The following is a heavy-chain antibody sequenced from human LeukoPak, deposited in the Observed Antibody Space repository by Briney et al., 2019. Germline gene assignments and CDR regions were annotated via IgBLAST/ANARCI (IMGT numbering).Heavy chain of an antibody. Sequence: GGSLRLSCAASGFTFSSYSMNWVRQAPGKGLEWVSSINSSSSYIYYADSVKGRFTISRDNAKNSLYLQMNSLRAEDTAVYYCARGKEDIVVVVADGLNWFDPWGQGTLVTVSS. V-gene: IGHV3-21*01. CDR1: GFTFSSYS. J-gene: IGHJ5*02. D-gene: IGHD2-15*01. CDR3: ARGKEDIVVVVADGLNWFDP. CDR2: INSSSSYI.